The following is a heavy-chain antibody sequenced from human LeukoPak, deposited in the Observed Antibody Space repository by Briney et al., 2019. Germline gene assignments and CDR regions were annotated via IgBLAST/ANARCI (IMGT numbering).Heavy chain of an antibody. D-gene: IGHD4-23*01. CDR3: ASCDYGGNWDS. J-gene: IGHJ4*02. CDR2: IYYSGNT. V-gene: IGHV4-39*07. CDR1: GGSINSGSFY. Sequence: SETLSLTCTVSGGSINSGSFYWGWIRQPPGKGLEWIGSIYYSGNTYYNPSLPSLESRVTMSVDTSKNQFSLKLSSVTAADTAVYYCASCDYGGNWDSWGQGSLVAVSS.